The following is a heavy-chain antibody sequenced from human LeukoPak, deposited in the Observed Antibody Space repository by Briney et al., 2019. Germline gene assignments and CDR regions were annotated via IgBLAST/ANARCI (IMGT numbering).Heavy chain of an antibody. D-gene: IGHD5-24*01. Sequence: SQTLSLTCTVSGGSISSGGYYWSWIRQHPGKGLEWIGYIYYSGSTYYNPSLKSRVTISVDTSKNRFSLRLSSVAAADTAIYYCARDRGDGYNDYWGQGTLVTVSS. CDR1: GGSISSGGYY. CDR3: ARDRGDGYNDY. CDR2: IYYSGST. J-gene: IGHJ4*02. V-gene: IGHV4-31*03.